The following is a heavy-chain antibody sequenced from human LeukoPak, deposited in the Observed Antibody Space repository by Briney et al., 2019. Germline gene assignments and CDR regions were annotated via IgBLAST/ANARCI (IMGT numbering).Heavy chain of an antibody. CDR2: IWYDGSNK. J-gene: IGHJ6*04. CDR3: ARDMVRAVIFSYYGMDV. CDR1: VFTFSSYG. D-gene: IGHD3-10*01. Sequence: PGGSLRLSCAASVFTFSSYGMHWVRQAPGKGLEWVAVIWYDGSNKYYADSVKGRFTISRDNSKNTLYLQMNSLGAEDTAVYYCARDMVRAVIFSYYGMDVWGKGTTVTVSS. V-gene: IGHV3-33*01.